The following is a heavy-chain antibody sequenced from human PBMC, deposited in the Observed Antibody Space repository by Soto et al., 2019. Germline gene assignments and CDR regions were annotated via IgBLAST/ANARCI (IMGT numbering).Heavy chain of an antibody. D-gene: IGHD5-12*01. CDR3: GIRLKNSGYSGPDF. V-gene: IGHV4-39*01. Sequence: QLQLRESGPGLVRPSETLSLTCTLTDASVTSASYFWDWIRQPPGKGLEWIGSIYYSGTTYNNPSLKSRVTLAVDTSKNQFSLRLNSVTAADTAVYLCGIRLKNSGYSGPDFWGQGTLVTVSS. J-gene: IGHJ4*02. CDR1: DASVTSASYF. CDR2: IYYSGTT.